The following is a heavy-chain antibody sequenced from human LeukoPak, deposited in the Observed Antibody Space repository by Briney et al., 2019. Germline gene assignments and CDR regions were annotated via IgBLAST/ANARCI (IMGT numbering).Heavy chain of an antibody. V-gene: IGHV4-39*07. J-gene: IGHJ3*02. D-gene: IGHD3-22*01. Sequence: PSETLSLTCTVSGGSISSSSYYWGWIRQPPGKGLEWIGSIYYSGSTYYNPSLKSRVTISVDTSKNQFSLKLSSVTAADTAVYYCARGYYGSSGYSTDSWVDAFDIWGQGTMVTVSS. CDR3: ARGYYGSSGYSTDSWVDAFDI. CDR2: IYYSGST. CDR1: GGSISSSSYY.